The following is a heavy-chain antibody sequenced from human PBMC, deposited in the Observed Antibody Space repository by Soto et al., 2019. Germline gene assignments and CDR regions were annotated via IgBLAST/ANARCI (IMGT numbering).Heavy chain of an antibody. J-gene: IGHJ4*02. Sequence: ASVKVSCKASGYSFNYYAIAWVRQAPGQGLEWMGWISGYNGNTNYAQRLQGRVTITTDTSTSTAYMELRSLTSDDTAVYYCARAAGIHLEVDLWGQGTLVTVSS. V-gene: IGHV1-18*01. CDR3: ARAAGIHLEVDL. CDR2: ISGYNGNT. D-gene: IGHD1-1*01. CDR1: GYSFNYYA.